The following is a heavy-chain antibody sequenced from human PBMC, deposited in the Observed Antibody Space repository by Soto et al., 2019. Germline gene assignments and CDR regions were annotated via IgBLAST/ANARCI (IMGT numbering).Heavy chain of an antibody. D-gene: IGHD6-25*01. CDR1: GYTFTSYA. CDR2: INAGNGNT. CDR3: ARDQRIAFDY. Sequence: QVQLVQSGAEEKKPGASVKVSCKASGYTFTSYAMSWVRQAPGQSLEWMGWINAGNGNTKYSEKFQGRVTITRDTSASTAYMELSSLRSEDTAVYYCARDQRIAFDYWGQGTLVTVSS. J-gene: IGHJ4*02. V-gene: IGHV1-3*05.